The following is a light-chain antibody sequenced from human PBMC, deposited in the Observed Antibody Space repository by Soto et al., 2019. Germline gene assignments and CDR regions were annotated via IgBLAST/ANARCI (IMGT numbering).Light chain of an antibody. CDR3: QQFHTIPWT. V-gene: IGKV1-9*01. J-gene: IGKJ1*01. CDR1: QVISTS. CDR2: AAS. Sequence: GESVTITCRASQVISTSLAWYQVKPGKAPKLLIYAASTLESGVPSRFSATVSGTEVSLTITSLQPEDLAVYYGQQFHTIPWTFGQGTKVDIK.